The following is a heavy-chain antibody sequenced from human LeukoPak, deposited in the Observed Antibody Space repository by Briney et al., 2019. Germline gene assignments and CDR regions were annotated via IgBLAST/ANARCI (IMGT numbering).Heavy chain of an antibody. CDR1: GVTVSNNY. CDR2: VWHDGRT. CDR3: AKDYSGSYLFDY. J-gene: IGHJ4*02. Sequence: GGSLRLSCAVSGVTVSNNYMAWVRQAPGKGLERVSVVWHDGRTDYADSVKGRFTISRDNSKNTLYLQMNSLRAEDTAVYYCAKDYSGSYLFDYWGQGTLVTVSS. D-gene: IGHD1-26*01. V-gene: IGHV3-53*01.